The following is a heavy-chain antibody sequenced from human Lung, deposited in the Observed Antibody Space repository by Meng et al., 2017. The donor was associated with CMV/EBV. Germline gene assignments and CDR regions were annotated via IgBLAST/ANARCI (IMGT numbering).Heavy chain of an antibody. CDR3: AGEGVFGVVIASYYGMDV. D-gene: IGHD3-3*01. Sequence: ESXKISXAASGFTFSSYWMSWVRQAPGKGLEWVANIKQDGSEKYYVDSVKGRFTISRDNAKNSLYLQMNSLRAEDTAVYYCAGEGVFGVVIASYYGMDVWGQGXTVTVSS. CDR1: GFTFSSYW. V-gene: IGHV3-7*01. J-gene: IGHJ6*02. CDR2: IKQDGSEK.